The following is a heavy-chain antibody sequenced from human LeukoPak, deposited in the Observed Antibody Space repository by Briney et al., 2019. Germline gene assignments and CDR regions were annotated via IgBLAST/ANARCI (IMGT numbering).Heavy chain of an antibody. CDR3: ARGRGYCSSTSCRGRWFDP. V-gene: IGHV4-59*12. J-gene: IGHJ5*02. CDR1: GGSISSYY. Sequence: PSETLSLTCTVSGGSISSYYWSWIRQPPGKGLEWIGYIYYSGSTKYKPSLKSRVTISVDTSKNQFSLKLSSVTAADTAVYYCARGRGYCSSTSCRGRWFDPWGQGTLVTVSS. CDR2: IYYSGST. D-gene: IGHD2-2*01.